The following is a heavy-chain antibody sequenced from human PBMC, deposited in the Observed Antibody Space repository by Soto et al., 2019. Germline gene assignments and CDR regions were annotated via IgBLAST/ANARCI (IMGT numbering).Heavy chain of an antibody. J-gene: IGHJ4*02. Sequence: PSETLSLTCTVSGGSISSGGYYWSWIRQHPGKGLEWIGYIYYSGSTYYNPSLKSRVTISVDTSKNQFSLKLSSVTAADTAVYYCARERVVVAANHYFDYWGQGTLVTVSS. V-gene: IGHV4-31*03. CDR3: ARERVVVAANHYFDY. CDR1: GGSISSGGYY. CDR2: IYYSGST. D-gene: IGHD2-15*01.